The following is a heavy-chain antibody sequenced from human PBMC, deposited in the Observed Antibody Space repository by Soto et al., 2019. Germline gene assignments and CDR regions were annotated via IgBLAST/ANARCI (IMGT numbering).Heavy chain of an antibody. CDR2: ISAYNGNT. Sequence: GASVKVSCKASGYTFTSYGISWVRQAPGQGLEWMGWISAYNGNTNYAQKLQGRVTMTTDTSTSTAYMELRSLRSDDTAVYCCARGQNYDFWSGYYKAPDFDYWGQGTLVTVSS. V-gene: IGHV1-18*01. D-gene: IGHD3-3*01. CDR3: ARGQNYDFWSGYYKAPDFDY. J-gene: IGHJ4*02. CDR1: GYTFTSYG.